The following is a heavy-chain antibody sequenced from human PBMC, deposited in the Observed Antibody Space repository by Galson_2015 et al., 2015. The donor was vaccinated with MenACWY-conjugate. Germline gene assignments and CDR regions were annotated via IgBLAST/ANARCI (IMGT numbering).Heavy chain of an antibody. J-gene: IGHJ4*02. CDR1: GFTFRTYD. Sequence: SLRLSCAASGFTFRTYDMSWVRQAPGKGLEWVSYISGGGNTIYYGDSVKGRFTISRDNAKNSLYLQMNSLRAEDTAIYYCARSRCIVVAGYWGQGTLVTVSS. CDR2: ISGGGNTI. D-gene: IGHD6-19*01. V-gene: IGHV3-48*03. CDR3: ARSRCIVVAGY.